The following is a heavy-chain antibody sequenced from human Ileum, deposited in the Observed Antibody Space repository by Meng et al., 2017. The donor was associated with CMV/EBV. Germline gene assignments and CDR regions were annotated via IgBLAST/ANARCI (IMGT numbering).Heavy chain of an antibody. CDR2: IYFGGRA. V-gene: IGHV4-31*03. CDR1: GASISSGGYY. J-gene: IGHJ4*02. Sequence: TLSVTCTVSGASISSGGYYWTWIRQHPGKGLEWMGYIYFGGRALYNPSLKTRLTISMDASANQFALRLTSVTAADTAFYYCARRVGDFWGPGTLVTVSS. CDR3: ARRVGDF.